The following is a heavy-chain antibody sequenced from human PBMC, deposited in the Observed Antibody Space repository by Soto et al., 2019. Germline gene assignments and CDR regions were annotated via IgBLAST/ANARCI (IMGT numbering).Heavy chain of an antibody. Sequence: EVQVVESGGGLVQPGGSLRLSCAASGFDFSGSTMHWVRQSSGKGLEWLGRIRGKGEMFATVYAASVKGRISISKVDSQKMLYLNMNPITSVDTSIYYCTTQGPLGLSALFYSFAMDVWGQGTTVTVSS. D-gene: IGHD2-21*01. J-gene: IGHJ6*02. V-gene: IGHV3-73*02. CDR2: IRGKGEMFAT. CDR3: TTQGPLGLSALFYSFAMDV. CDR1: GFDFSGST.